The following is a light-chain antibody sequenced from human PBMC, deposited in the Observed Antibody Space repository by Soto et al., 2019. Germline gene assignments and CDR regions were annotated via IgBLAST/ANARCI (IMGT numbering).Light chain of an antibody. CDR3: QYQGS. J-gene: IGKJ4*01. CDR2: DVS. Sequence: IVLTQSPDTLSLSPGQRATLSCRASQSVSRRYLAWYQQKPGQAPILLIYDVSERASDIPDRFSGSGSGTDFTLTINRLVPEDVAVYYCQYQGSFGGETKVEIE. V-gene: IGKV3-20*01. CDR1: QSVSRRY.